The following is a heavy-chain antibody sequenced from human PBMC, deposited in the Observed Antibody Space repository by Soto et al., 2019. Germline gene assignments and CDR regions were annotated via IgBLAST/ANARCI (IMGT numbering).Heavy chain of an antibody. J-gene: IGHJ4*02. CDR3: ARDNYYDSSGYLPFDY. D-gene: IGHD3-22*01. Sequence: ASVKVSCKSSGYTFTSYGISWVRQAPGQGLEWMGWISAYNGNTNYAQKLQGRVTMTRDTSTSTVYMELSSLRSEDTAVYYCARDNYYDSSGYLPFDYWGQGTLVTVSS. CDR1: GYTFTSYG. V-gene: IGHV1-18*01. CDR2: ISAYNGNT.